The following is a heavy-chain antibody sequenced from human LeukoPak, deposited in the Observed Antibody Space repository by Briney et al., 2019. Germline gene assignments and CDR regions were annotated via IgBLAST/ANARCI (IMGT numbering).Heavy chain of an antibody. D-gene: IGHD3-10*01. V-gene: IGHV3-74*01. Sequence: GGSLRLSCAASGFTFSSYWMHWVRQAPGKGLVWVSRMNGDGSTINYADSVKGRFTISRDNAKNTLFLQMNSLRAEDTAVYYCARVGDYHFDSWGQETLLTVSS. CDR3: ARVGDYHFDS. CDR2: MNGDGSTI. CDR1: GFTFSSYW. J-gene: IGHJ4*02.